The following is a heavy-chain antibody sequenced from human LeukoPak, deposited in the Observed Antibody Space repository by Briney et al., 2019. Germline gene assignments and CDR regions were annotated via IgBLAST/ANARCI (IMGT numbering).Heavy chain of an antibody. CDR1: GYTFTSYD. D-gene: IGHD5-24*01. CDR2: MNPNSGNT. Sequence: GASVKVSCKASGYTFTSYDINWVRQATGQGLEWMGWMNPNSGNTGYAQKFQGRVTMTRNTSISTAYMELSSLRSEDTAVYYCATSGGEMATIEGSDYWGQGTLVTVSS. V-gene: IGHV1-8*01. CDR3: ATSGGEMATIEGSDY. J-gene: IGHJ4*02.